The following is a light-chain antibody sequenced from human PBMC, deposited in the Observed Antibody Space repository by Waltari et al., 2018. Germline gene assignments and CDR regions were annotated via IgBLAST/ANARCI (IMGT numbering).Light chain of an antibody. V-gene: IGLV1-47*01. CDR1: NSNIGSNY. J-gene: IGLJ1*01. Sequence: QSVLIQPPSVSGTPGQRVTISCSGANSNIGSNYVYWFAHLPGEAPKLLVFRNDQRPSGVPGRFSGSKSGTSASLAISGLQSEDEADFYYATWDDSLGGAIFGPGTKVTVL. CDR2: RND. CDR3: ATWDDSLGGAI.